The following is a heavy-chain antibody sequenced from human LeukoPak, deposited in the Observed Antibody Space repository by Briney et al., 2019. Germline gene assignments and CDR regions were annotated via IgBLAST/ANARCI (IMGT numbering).Heavy chain of an antibody. CDR2: INHSGST. J-gene: IGHJ4*02. D-gene: IGHD6-19*01. Sequence: SETLSLTCAVYGGSFSGYYWSWIRQPPGKGLEWIGEINHSGSTDYNPSLKSRVTISVDTSKNQFSLKLSSVTAADTAVYYCARLIAVAGTDYWGQGTLVTVSS. CDR3: ARLIAVAGTDY. V-gene: IGHV4-34*01. CDR1: GGSFSGYY.